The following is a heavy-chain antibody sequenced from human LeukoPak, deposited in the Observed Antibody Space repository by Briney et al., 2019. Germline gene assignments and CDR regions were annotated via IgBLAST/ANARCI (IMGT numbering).Heavy chain of an antibody. CDR3: ARIFRSGSYYYYFDY. CDR1: GGSISYYY. V-gene: IGHV4-59*12. J-gene: IGHJ4*02. D-gene: IGHD1-26*01. Sequence: SETLSLTCTVSGGSISYYYWSWIRQPPGKGLEWIGYIYYSGSTNYNPSLKSRVTISVDTSKNQFSLKLSSVTAADTAVYYCARIFRSGSYYYYFDYWGQGTLVTVSS. CDR2: IYYSGST.